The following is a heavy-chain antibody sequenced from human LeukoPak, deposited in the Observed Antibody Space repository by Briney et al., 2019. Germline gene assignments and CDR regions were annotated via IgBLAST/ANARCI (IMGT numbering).Heavy chain of an antibody. CDR2: IYYRGST. D-gene: IGHD3-22*01. V-gene: IGHV4-59*01. Sequence: PSETLSLTCTGSGGSISSDYWSWIRQPPGKGLEWIGYIYYRGSTNYNPPLKSRVTISVDTSKNQFSLKLSSATAADTAVYYCARLSGYSSGHYYSDYWGQGTLVTVSS. J-gene: IGHJ4*02. CDR3: ARLSGYSSGHYYSDY. CDR1: GGSISSDY.